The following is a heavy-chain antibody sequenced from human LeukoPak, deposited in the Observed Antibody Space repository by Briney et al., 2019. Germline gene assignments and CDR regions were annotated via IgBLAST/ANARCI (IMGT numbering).Heavy chain of an antibody. CDR1: GFTFDDYA. CDR2: ISWNSGSI. J-gene: IGHJ4*02. D-gene: IGHD2-2*02. Sequence: GGSLRLSCTASGFTFDDYAMHWVRQAPGKGLEWVSGISWNSGSIGYADSVKGRFTISRDNAKNSLYLQMNSLRAEDTALYYCAKDLGYCSSTSCYTGFDYWGQGTLVTVSS. V-gene: IGHV3-9*01. CDR3: AKDLGYCSSTSCYTGFDY.